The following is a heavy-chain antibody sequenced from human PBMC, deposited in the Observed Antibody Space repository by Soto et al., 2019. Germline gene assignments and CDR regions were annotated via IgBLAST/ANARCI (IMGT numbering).Heavy chain of an antibody. CDR1: GYSFTSYW. CDR2: IDPSDSYT. V-gene: IGHV5-10-1*01. J-gene: IGHJ6*02. Sequence: SGESLKISCKGSGYSFTSYWISWVRQMPGKGLEWMGRIDPSDSYTNYSPSFQGHVTISADKSISTAYLQWSSLKASDTAMYYCARRGAAAGTYYYYGMDVWGQGTTVTVSS. CDR3: ARRGAAAGTYYYYGMDV. D-gene: IGHD6-13*01.